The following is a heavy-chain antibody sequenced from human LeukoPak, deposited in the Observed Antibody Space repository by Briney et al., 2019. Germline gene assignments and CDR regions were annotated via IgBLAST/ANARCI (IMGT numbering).Heavy chain of an antibody. CDR2: INSDGSST. D-gene: IGHD4-17*01. V-gene: IGHV3-74*01. Sequence: GGSLRLSCAASGLTFSSYWMHWVRQAPGKGLVWVSRINSDGSSTSYADSVKGRFTISRDNAKNKLYLQMNSLRAEDTAVYYCARATTVTTYLDYWGQGTLVTVSS. CDR3: ARATTVTTYLDY. CDR1: GLTFSSYW. J-gene: IGHJ4*02.